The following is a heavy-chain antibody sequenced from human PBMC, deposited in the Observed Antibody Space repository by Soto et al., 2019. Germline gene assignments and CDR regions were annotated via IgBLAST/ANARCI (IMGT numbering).Heavy chain of an antibody. J-gene: IGHJ3*02. D-gene: IGHD5-18*01. Sequence: GGSLRLSCAASGFTFSSYSMTWVRQAPGKGLEWVSSISSSSSYIYYADSVKGRFTISRDNAKNSLYLQMNSLRAEDTAVYYCASVRDTAMVDAFDIWGQGTMVTVSS. V-gene: IGHV3-21*01. CDR3: ASVRDTAMVDAFDI. CDR2: ISSSSSYI. CDR1: GFTFSSYS.